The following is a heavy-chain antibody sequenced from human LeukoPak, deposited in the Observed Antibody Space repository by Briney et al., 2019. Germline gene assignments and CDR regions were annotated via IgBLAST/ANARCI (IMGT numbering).Heavy chain of an antibody. CDR3: ARDRGFSYGIDF. D-gene: IGHD5-18*01. CDR2: IQQDGSEK. Sequence: AGGSLRLSCAASGFTFSDYWMSWVRQAPGKGLEWVANIQQDGSEKYYVDSVKGRFTISRDNAKKSLLLQVSSLRGEDTAVYYCARDRGFSYGIDFWGQGTLVTVSS. J-gene: IGHJ4*02. CDR1: GFTFSDYW. V-gene: IGHV3-7*04.